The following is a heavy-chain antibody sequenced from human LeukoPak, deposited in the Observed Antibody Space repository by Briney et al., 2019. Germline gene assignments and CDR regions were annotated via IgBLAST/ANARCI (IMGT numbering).Heavy chain of an antibody. CDR2: INPSGGST. CDR3: VRETGLYAVYYAFDI. D-gene: IGHD2-2*02. Sequence: ASVKVSCKASGYTFTSYYMHWVRQAPGQGLEWMGIINPSGGSTNYAQKFLGRVTVTRDTSTSTVYMELSSLRSEDTAVYYCVRETGLYAVYYAFDIWGQGTMVTVSS. V-gene: IGHV1-46*01. CDR1: GYTFTSYY. J-gene: IGHJ3*02.